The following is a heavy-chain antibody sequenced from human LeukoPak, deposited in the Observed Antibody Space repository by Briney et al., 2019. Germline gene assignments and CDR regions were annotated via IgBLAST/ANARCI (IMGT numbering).Heavy chain of an antibody. J-gene: IGHJ5*02. Sequence: PGGSLRLSCAASGFTFSSYGMHWVRQAPGKGLEWVAFIRYDGSNKYYADSVKGRFTISRDNSKNTLYLQMNSLRAEDTAVYYCAREPSGYSSSWNWFDPWGQGTLVTVSS. V-gene: IGHV3-30*02. CDR2: IRYDGSNK. CDR1: GFTFSSYG. CDR3: AREPSGYSSSWNWFDP. D-gene: IGHD6-13*01.